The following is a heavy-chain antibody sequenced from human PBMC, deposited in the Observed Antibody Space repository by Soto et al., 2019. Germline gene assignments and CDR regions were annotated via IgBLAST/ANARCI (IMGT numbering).Heavy chain of an antibody. CDR2: IYYSGST. D-gene: IGHD3-3*01. Sequence: SETLSLTCTVSGGSISSYYWSWIRQPPGKGLEWIGYIYYSGSTNYNPSLKSRVTISVDTSKNQFSLKLSSVTAADTAVYYCARGTYYDFWSGYTKYYYYYYGMDVCGQGTTVTVYS. CDR3: ARGTYYDFWSGYTKYYYYYYGMDV. CDR1: GGSISSYY. V-gene: IGHV4-59*01. J-gene: IGHJ6*02.